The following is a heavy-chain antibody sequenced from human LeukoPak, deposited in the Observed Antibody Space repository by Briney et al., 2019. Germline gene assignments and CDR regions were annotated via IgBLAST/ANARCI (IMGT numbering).Heavy chain of an antibody. Sequence: GGSLLLSCAASGFTFSSYEMNWVRPAPGKGLEWVSYISSSGSTIYYADSVKGRFTISRDNAKNSLYLQMNSLRAEDTAVYYCARVTTVVTPEYDYWGQGTLVTVSS. D-gene: IGHD4-23*01. V-gene: IGHV3-48*03. J-gene: IGHJ4*02. CDR3: ARVTTVVTPEYDY. CDR1: GFTFSSYE. CDR2: ISSSGSTI.